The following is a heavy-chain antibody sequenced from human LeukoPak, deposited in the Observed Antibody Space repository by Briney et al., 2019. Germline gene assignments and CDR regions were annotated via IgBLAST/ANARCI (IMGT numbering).Heavy chain of an antibody. CDR2: ILGSGSST. J-gene: IGHJ4*02. V-gene: IGHV3-23*01. Sequence: WASLRLSCAASGVTFRNYARSWVRQAPGKGLEWVSDILGSGSSTYYADSMKVQFTVTRDNSKSTLYFPMNSLRDEDTALYYCAKWGAYDVLTGYYVTDYWGQGTMVTVSS. CDR1: GVTFRNYA. CDR3: AKWGAYDVLTGYYVTDY. D-gene: IGHD3-9*01.